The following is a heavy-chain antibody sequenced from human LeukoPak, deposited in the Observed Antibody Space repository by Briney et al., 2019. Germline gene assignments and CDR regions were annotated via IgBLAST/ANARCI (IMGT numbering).Heavy chain of an antibody. CDR3: ARDFGEMPNY. J-gene: IGHJ4*02. CDR1: GYTFTRYY. V-gene: IGHV1-46*01. D-gene: IGHD5-24*01. CDR2: IDPSGGST. Sequence: ASVKVSCKASGYTFTRYYMHWGRQAPGQGVEWMGIIDPSGGSTSYAQNFQGGVTMTRDATTSTVYLELSSLRSEDTAVYYCARDFGEMPNYWGQGTLVTVSS.